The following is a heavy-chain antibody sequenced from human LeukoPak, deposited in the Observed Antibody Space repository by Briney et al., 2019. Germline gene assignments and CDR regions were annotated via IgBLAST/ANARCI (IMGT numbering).Heavy chain of an antibody. V-gene: IGHV4-59*12. CDR2: IYYSGST. J-gene: IGHJ4*02. CDR1: GGSISSYY. CDR3: ARGGDYGDYVFHY. D-gene: IGHD4-17*01. Sequence: SETLSLTCTVSGGSISSYYWSWIRQPPGKGLEWIGYIYYSGSTNYNPSLKSRVTISVDTSKNQFSLKLYSVTAADTAVYYCARGGDYGDYVFHYWGQGTLVTVSS.